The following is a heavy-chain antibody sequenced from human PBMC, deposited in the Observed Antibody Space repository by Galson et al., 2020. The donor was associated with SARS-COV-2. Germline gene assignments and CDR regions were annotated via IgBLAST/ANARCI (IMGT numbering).Heavy chain of an antibody. V-gene: IGHV1-18*04. CDR2: TSAYNGNT. CDR3: ARGSGVHDWNDVSLGFDY. D-gene: IGHD1-1*01. Sequence: ASVKVSCKASGYTFTSYGISWVRPAPGQGLEWMGWTSAYNGNTNYAQKLQGRVTMTTDTSTSTAYMELRSLRSDDTAVYYCARGSGVHDWNDVSLGFDYWGQGTLVTVSS. CDR1: GYTFTSYG. J-gene: IGHJ4*02.